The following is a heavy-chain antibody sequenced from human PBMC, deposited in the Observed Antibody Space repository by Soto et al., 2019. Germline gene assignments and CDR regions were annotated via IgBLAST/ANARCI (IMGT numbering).Heavy chain of an antibody. Sequence: QVQLQESGPGLVKPSETLSLTCTVSGGSISSYYWSWIRQPPGKGLEWIGYIYYSGSTNYNPSLKSRVTISVDTSKNQFSLKLSSVTAADTALYYCASMTLGYCSGGSCGWFDPWGQGTLVTVSS. CDR3: ASMTLGYCSGGSCGWFDP. D-gene: IGHD2-15*01. V-gene: IGHV4-59*01. CDR1: GGSISSYY. J-gene: IGHJ5*02. CDR2: IYYSGST.